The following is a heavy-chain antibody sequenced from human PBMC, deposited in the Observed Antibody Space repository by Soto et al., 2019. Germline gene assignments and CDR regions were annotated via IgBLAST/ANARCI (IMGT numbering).Heavy chain of an antibody. CDR3: AKAISSSGWYVGDFDY. D-gene: IGHD6-19*01. CDR2: ISGSGGST. J-gene: IGHJ4*02. Sequence: GGSLRLSCAASGFTFSSYAMSWVRQAPGKGLEWVSAISGSGGSTYYADSVKGRFTISRDNSKNTLYLQTNSLRAEDTAVYYCAKAISSSGWYVGDFDYWGQGTLVTVSS. V-gene: IGHV3-23*01. CDR1: GFTFSSYA.